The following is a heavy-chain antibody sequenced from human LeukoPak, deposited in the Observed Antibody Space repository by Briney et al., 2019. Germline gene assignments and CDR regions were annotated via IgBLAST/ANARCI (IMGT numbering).Heavy chain of an antibody. CDR1: GFTFSSYA. Sequence: GLSLRLSCAASGFTFSSYAMHWVRQAPGKGLEYVSAISSDGGRTYHANSVKGRFTISRDNSKNTLSLQMGSLGAEDMAVYYCARSSSKNYYYYGIDVWGQGTTVTVSS. CDR3: ARSSSKNYYYYGIDV. V-gene: IGHV3-64*01. J-gene: IGHJ6*02. CDR2: ISSDGGRT.